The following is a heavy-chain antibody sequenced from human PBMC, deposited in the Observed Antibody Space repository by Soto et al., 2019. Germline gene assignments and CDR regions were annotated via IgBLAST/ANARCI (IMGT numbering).Heavy chain of an antibody. CDR2: IYYRGST. D-gene: IGHD3-3*01. CDR3: ARLAVLRFLEWDY. V-gene: IGHV4-39*01. CDR1: GGSVSSSRFY. Sequence: LPLPESGPGLVKLSETLSLPCTVSGGSVSSSRFYWGWIRQPPGQGLVWIGSIYYRGSTYYNPSLKSRVTISVDKAKNQFSRKLSSVTAADTAVYYCARLAVLRFLEWDYWGQGTLVTVSS. J-gene: IGHJ4*02.